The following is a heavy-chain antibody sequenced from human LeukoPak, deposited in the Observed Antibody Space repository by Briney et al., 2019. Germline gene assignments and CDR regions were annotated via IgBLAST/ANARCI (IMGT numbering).Heavy chain of an antibody. Sequence: SETLSLTCTVSGGSISSYYWSWIRQPPGKGLEWIGYIYYSGSTNYNPSLKRRVTISVDTSKNQFSLKLSSVTAADTAVYYCAREYYSSGWQRNWFDPWGQGTLVTVSS. J-gene: IGHJ5*02. CDR3: AREYYSSGWQRNWFDP. CDR1: GGSISSYY. CDR2: IYYSGST. D-gene: IGHD6-19*01. V-gene: IGHV4-59*01.